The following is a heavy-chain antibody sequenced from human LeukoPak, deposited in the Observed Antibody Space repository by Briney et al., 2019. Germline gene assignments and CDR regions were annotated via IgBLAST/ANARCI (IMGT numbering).Heavy chain of an antibody. CDR2: IYIGGST. Sequence: GSLRLSCAACGVTVSSNYMRWVRQAPGKGPEWVSVIYIGGSTYYADSVTGRFTISRDNPKNTLYLQMNGLRAEDTAVYYCARDSGSLSAFDIWGQGTMVTVSS. CDR3: ARDSGSLSAFDI. V-gene: IGHV3-66*01. J-gene: IGHJ3*02. CDR1: GVTVSSNY. D-gene: IGHD1-26*01.